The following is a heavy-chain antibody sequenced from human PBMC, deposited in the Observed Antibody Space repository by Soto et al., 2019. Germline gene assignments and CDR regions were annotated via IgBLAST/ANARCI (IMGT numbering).Heavy chain of an antibody. V-gene: IGHV3-9*01. CDR1: GFTFDDYA. D-gene: IGHD3-10*01. Sequence: GGSLRLSCAASGFTFDDYAMHWVRQAPGKGLEWVSGISWNSGSIGYADSVKGRFTISRDNAKNSLYLQMNSLRAEDTALYYCAKGCLVRGVIDVEGWFDPWGQGTLVTVSS. CDR3: AKGCLVRGVIDVEGWFDP. J-gene: IGHJ5*02. CDR2: ISWNSGSI.